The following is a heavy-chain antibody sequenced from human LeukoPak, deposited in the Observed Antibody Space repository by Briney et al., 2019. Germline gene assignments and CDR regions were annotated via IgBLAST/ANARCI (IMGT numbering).Heavy chain of an antibody. V-gene: IGHV3-23*01. D-gene: IGHD3-9*01. Sequence: GASLSLSCAASGFTFSNYAMSWVRQAPGEGVVWVSAITGRGGNTYYADCVKGRFTISRENSKNTVFLKMNSRRAEDTAVYYCAKWGDYDVLTGNYVSDYWGQGTLVTVSS. CDR3: AKWGDYDVLTGNYVSDY. CDR2: ITGRGGNT. CDR1: GFTFSNYA. J-gene: IGHJ4*02.